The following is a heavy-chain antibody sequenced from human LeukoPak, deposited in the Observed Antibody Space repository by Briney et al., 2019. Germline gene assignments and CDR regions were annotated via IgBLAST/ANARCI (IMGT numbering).Heavy chain of an antibody. J-gene: IGHJ4*02. D-gene: IGHD6-19*01. CDR2: INPNSGGT. Sequence: ASVKVSCKASGYTFTCYYMHWVRQAPGQGLEWMGRINPNSGGTNYAQKFQGRVTMTRDTSISTAYMELSRLRSDDTAVYYCARARAGTNNFDYWGQGTLVTVSS. CDR1: GYTFTCYY. V-gene: IGHV1-2*06. CDR3: ARARAGTNNFDY.